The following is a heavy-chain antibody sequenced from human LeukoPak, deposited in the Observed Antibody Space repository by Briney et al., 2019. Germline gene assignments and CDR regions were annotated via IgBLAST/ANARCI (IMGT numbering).Heavy chain of an antibody. D-gene: IGHD2-15*01. Sequence: PSETLSLTCTVSGGSISSSSYYWGWIRQPPGKGLEWIGSIYYSGSTNSNPSLKSRVTISTDTSKNQFSLQLNSVTAADTAVYYCASGVAAVVPAYWGQGTLVTVSS. CDR3: ASGVAAVVPAY. J-gene: IGHJ4*02. V-gene: IGHV4-39*07. CDR1: GGSISSSSYY. CDR2: IYYSGST.